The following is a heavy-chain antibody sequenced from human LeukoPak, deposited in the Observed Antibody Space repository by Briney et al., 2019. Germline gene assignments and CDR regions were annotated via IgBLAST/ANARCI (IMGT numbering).Heavy chain of an antibody. CDR3: AKDPSAFYDSSGYYYY. Sequence: PGGSLRLSCAASGFTFSSYWMHWVRQAPGKGLVGVSRINDDGRSTSYADSVKGRFTISRDNAKNSLYLQMNSLRAEDTAVYYCAKDPSAFYDSSGYYYYWGQGTLVTVSS. CDR1: GFTFSSYW. D-gene: IGHD3-22*01. V-gene: IGHV3-74*01. J-gene: IGHJ4*02. CDR2: INDDGRST.